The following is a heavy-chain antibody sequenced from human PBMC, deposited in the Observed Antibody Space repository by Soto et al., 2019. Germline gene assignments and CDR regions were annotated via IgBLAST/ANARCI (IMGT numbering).Heavy chain of an antibody. Sequence: QVQLQESGPGLVKPSQTLSLTCTVSGGSISSGGYYWSWIRQHPGKGLEWIGYIYYSGSTYYNPSLKSLATIAVDTSKTQFSLQLSSVTAADTAVYYCARSGYSYGPNPLLYWGQGTLVTVSS. CDR1: GGSISSGGYY. V-gene: IGHV4-31*01. J-gene: IGHJ4*02. D-gene: IGHD5-18*01. CDR2: IYYSGST. CDR3: ARSGYSYGPNPLLY.